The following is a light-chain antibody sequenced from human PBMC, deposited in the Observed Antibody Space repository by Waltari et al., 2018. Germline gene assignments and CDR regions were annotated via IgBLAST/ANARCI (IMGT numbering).Light chain of an antibody. CDR1: QSVLYSSNNNNY. CDR3: QQYYSTLLT. J-gene: IGKJ4*01. V-gene: IGKV4-1*01. CDR2: WAS. Sequence: DFVMTQSPDSLAVSLGERATINCKSSQSVLYSSNNNNYLAWYQQKPGQPPKLLIYWASTRESGVPDRFSGSGSGTDFTLTISSLQAEDVAVYYCQQYYSTLLTFGGGTKVEIK.